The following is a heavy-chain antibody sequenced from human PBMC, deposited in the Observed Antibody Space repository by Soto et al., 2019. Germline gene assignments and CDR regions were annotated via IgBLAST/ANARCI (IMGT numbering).Heavy chain of an antibody. CDR3: ALARSGSGY. CDR1: GGTFSSYA. V-gene: IGHV1-69*06. J-gene: IGHJ4*02. D-gene: IGHD3-3*01. Sequence: ASVEVSCEASGGTFSSYAMSWVRQAPGQGLEWMGGIIPIFGTANYAQKFQGRVTITADKSTSTAYMELSSLRSEDTAVYYCALARSGSGYWGQGTLVTVSS. CDR2: IIPIFGTA.